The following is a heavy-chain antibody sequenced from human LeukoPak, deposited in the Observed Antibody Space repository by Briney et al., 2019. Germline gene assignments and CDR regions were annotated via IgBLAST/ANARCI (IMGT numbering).Heavy chain of an antibody. J-gene: IGHJ3*02. CDR2: IKSKEHGGTT. V-gene: IGHV3-15*01. CDR3: TRAQRHGGQIDAFDI. Sequence: GGSLRLSCAASGFTFSEDWMSWVRQAPGKGLEWVGRIKSKEHGGTTDYAAPVKGRFTISRDDSKNRLYLEMNSLRIEDTAVYYCTRAQRHGGQIDAFDIWGQGTMVTVSS. CDR1: GFTFSEDW. D-gene: IGHD3-16*01.